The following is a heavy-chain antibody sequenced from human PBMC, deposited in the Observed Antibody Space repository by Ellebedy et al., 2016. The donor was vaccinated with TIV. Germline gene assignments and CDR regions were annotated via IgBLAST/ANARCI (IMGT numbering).Heavy chain of an antibody. J-gene: IGHJ5*02. CDR2: IYWNDDK. D-gene: IGHD6-13*01. CDR3: ARMSSWYLLDP. CDR1: GFSLSTSGVG. Sequence: SGPTLVKPTQTLTLTCTFSGFSLSTSGVGVGWIRQPPGKALEWLALIYWNDDKRYSPSLKSRLTITKDTSKNQVVLTMTNMDPVDTATYYCARMSSWYLLDPWGQGTLVTVSS. V-gene: IGHV2-5*01.